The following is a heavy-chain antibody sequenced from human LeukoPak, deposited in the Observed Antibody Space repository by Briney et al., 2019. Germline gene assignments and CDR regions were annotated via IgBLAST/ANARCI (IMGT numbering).Heavy chain of an antibody. CDR1: GGSISSYY. D-gene: IGHD3-16*02. Sequence: SETLSLTCTVSGGSISSYYWSWIRQPPGKGLEWIGYIYYSGSTNYNPSLKSRVTISVDTSKNQFSLKLSSVTAADTAVYYCARGGMITFGGVIVIPPFDYWGQGTLVTVSS. J-gene: IGHJ4*02. V-gene: IGHV4-59*01. CDR2: IYYSGST. CDR3: ARGGMITFGGVIVIPPFDY.